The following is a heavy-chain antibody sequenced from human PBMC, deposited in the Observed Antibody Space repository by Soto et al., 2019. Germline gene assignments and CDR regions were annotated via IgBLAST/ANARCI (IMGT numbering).Heavy chain of an antibody. CDR2: VSGSGDLT. J-gene: IGHJ4*02. D-gene: IGHD6-6*01. CDR1: GFTFSSYS. Sequence: GGSLRLSCAASGFTFSSYSMIWVRQAPGKGLELVSVVSGSGDLTYYADSAKGRFTISRDNSKNTLYLQMNSLRADDTAVYYCARGFLARLIDYWGQGTLVTVSS. CDR3: ARGFLARLIDY. V-gene: IGHV3-23*01.